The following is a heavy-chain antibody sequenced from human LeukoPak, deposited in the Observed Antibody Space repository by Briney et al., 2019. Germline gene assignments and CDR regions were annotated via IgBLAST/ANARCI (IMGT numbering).Heavy chain of an antibody. Sequence: PGGSLRLSCAASGFTFSYYAIHWVRQAPGKGLEWVAVISYDGSNKYYADSVKGRFTISRDNSKNTLYLQMNSLRAEDTAVYYCARGSGSYLTYFDYWGQGTLVTVSS. J-gene: IGHJ4*02. CDR3: ARGSGSYLTYFDY. V-gene: IGHV3-30*04. CDR2: ISYDGSNK. D-gene: IGHD3-10*01. CDR1: GFTFSYYA.